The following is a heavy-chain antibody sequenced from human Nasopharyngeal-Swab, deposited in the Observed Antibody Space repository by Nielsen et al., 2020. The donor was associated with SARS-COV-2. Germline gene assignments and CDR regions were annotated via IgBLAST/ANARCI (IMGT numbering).Heavy chain of an antibody. CDR3: ARGGADGDDAFDI. Sequence: ASVKVSCKASGGSFSSYAISWVRQAPGQGLEWMGWMNPNSGNTGYAQKFQGRVTMTRNTSISTAYMELSSLRSEDTAVYYCARGGADGDDAFDIWGQGTMVTVSS. J-gene: IGHJ3*02. V-gene: IGHV1-8*02. D-gene: IGHD3-10*01. CDR1: GGSFSSYA. CDR2: MNPNSGNT.